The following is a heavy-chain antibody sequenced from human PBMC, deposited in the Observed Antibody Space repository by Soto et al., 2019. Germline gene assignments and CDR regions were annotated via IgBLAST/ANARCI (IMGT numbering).Heavy chain of an antibody. CDR2: MNPNSGNT. CDR1: GYTFTSYD. CDR3: ARDNAGYCSGGSCYSGWFDP. J-gene: IGHJ5*02. Sequence: ASVKVSCKASGYTFTSYDINWVRQATGQGLEWMGWMNPNSGNTGYAQKFQGRVTMTRNTSISTAYMELSSLRSEDTAVYYCARDNAGYCSGGSCYSGWFDPWGQGTLVTVSS. D-gene: IGHD2-15*01. V-gene: IGHV1-8*01.